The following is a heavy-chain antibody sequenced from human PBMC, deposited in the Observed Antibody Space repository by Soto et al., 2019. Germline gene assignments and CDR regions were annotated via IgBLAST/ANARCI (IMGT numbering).Heavy chain of an antibody. CDR2: IIPMIGTP. Sequence: SVKVSCKASGGTFSSYAITWVRQAPGQGLEWMGGIIPMIGTPNYAQKFRGRVTTTADKFTNTAYMEMTSLTSDDTALYYCARLSGQQLVRVPFDQWGQGTLVTVSS. D-gene: IGHD6-13*01. J-gene: IGHJ4*02. V-gene: IGHV1-69*06. CDR3: ARLSGQQLVRVPFDQ. CDR1: GGTFSSYA.